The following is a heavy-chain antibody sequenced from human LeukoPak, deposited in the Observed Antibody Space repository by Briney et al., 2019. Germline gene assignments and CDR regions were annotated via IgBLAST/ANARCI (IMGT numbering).Heavy chain of an antibody. CDR1: GFTFSSYG. V-gene: IGHV3-33*01. CDR2: IWYDGSNK. CDR3: ARGLYKFGELIGMDV. Sequence: GGSLRLSCAASGFTFSSYGMHWVRQAPGKGLEWVAVIWYDGSNKYYADSVKGRFTISRDNSKNTLYLQMNSLRAEDTAVYYCARGLYKFGELIGMDVWGQGTTVTVSS. D-gene: IGHD3-10*01. J-gene: IGHJ6*02.